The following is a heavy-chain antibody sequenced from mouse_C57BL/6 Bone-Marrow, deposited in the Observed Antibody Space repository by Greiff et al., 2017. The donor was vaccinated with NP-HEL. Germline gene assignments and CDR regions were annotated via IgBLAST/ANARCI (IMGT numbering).Heavy chain of an antibody. CDR3: TRESADGDYDYYAMDY. V-gene: IGHV1-69*01. CDR1: GYTFTSYW. CDR2: IAPSDSYT. J-gene: IGHJ4*01. Sequence: QVQLQQPGAELVMPGASVKLSCKASGYTFTSYWMPWVQQRPGQGLEWIGDIAPSDSYTNYPQKFKGKSTLTVDKSSSTAYMQLSSLTSEDSAVYYGTRESADGDYDYYAMDYGVQGTAVTVSS. D-gene: IGHD2-13*01.